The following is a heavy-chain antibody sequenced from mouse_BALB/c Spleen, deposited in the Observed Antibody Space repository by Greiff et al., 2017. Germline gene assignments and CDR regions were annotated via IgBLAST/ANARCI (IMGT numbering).Heavy chain of an antibody. CDR1: GFTFSSYT. D-gene: IGHD2-2*01. CDR2: ISSGGSYT. CDR3: TRIYYGYDWYFDV. Sequence: EVMLVESGGGLVKPGGSLKLSCAASGFTFSSYTMSWVRQTPEKRLEWVATISSGGSYTYYPDSVKGRFTISRDNAKNTLYLQMSSLKSEDTAMYYCTRIYYGYDWYFDVWGAGTTVTVSS. J-gene: IGHJ1*01. V-gene: IGHV5-6-4*01.